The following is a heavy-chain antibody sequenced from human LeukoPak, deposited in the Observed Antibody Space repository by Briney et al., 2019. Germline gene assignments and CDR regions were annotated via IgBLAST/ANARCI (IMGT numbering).Heavy chain of an antibody. Sequence: PGGSLRLSCAASGFTFSSYWMSWVRQAPGKGLEWVANIKQDGSEKYYVDSVKGRFTISRDNAKNSLYLQMNSLRAEDTAVYYCARDWYYYDSSGYYLHYYYYYMDVWGKGTTVTVSS. D-gene: IGHD3-22*01. CDR3: ARDWYYYDSSGYYLHYYYYYMDV. CDR1: GFTFSSYW. CDR2: IKQDGSEK. J-gene: IGHJ6*03. V-gene: IGHV3-7*01.